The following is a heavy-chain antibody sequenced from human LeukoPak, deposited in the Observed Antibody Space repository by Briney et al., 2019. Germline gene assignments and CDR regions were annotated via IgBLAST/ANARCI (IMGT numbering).Heavy chain of an antibody. CDR3: ARGGLLWFGELLLPRHPDPHYYMDV. V-gene: IGHV1-18*01. CDR1: GYTFTSYD. Sequence: ASVKVSCKASGYTFTSYDISWVRQAPGQGLEWMGRISAYNGNTNYAQKLQGRVTMTTDTSTSTAYMELRSLRSDDTAVYYCARGGLLWFGELLLPRHPDPHYYMDVWGKGTTVTISS. D-gene: IGHD3-10*01. J-gene: IGHJ6*03. CDR2: ISAYNGNT.